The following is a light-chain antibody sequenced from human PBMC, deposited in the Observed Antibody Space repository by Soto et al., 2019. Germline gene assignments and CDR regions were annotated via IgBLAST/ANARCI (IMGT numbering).Light chain of an antibody. CDR1: QSVSRSY. J-gene: IGKJ1*01. CDR3: QQYGGSPET. CDR2: GAS. Sequence: EVVLTQSPGTLSLPPGERATLSCRASQSVSRSYLAWYQQKPGQAPRLLISGASSRATGIPDRFSGSGSGTDFTLIISRLEPEDFAVYYCQQYGGSPETFGQGTKVEIK. V-gene: IGKV3-20*01.